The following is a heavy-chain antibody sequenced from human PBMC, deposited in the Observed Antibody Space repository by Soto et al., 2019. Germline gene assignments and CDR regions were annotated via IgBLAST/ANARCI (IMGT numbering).Heavy chain of an antibody. V-gene: IGHV3-21*06. CDR3: AGRYWSNGVCPFDC. Sequence: EVQLVESGGGLVRPGGSLRLSCAASGFGFNSYSMSWVRQAPGKGLEWISSISSGSGGIYYADSVRGRFTISRDKAENTLYLQLNSLRAEDTAVYDCAGRYWSNGVCPFDCWGQGTLVTVSS. J-gene: IGHJ4*02. CDR1: GFGFNSYS. CDR2: ISSGSGGI. D-gene: IGHD2-8*01.